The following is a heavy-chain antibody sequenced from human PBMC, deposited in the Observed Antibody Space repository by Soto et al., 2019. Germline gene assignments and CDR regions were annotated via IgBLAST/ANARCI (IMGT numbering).Heavy chain of an antibody. D-gene: IGHD3-22*01. CDR1: GFTFSSYA. J-gene: IGHJ4*02. Sequence: GGSLRLSCAASGFTFSSYAMSWVRQAPGKGLEWVSAISGSGGSTYYADSVKGRFTISRDNSKNTLYLQMNSLRAEDTAVYYCANHARYYYDSSGYPNYYFDYWGQGTLVTVSS. CDR2: ISGSGGST. V-gene: IGHV3-23*01. CDR3: ANHARYYYDSSGYPNYYFDY.